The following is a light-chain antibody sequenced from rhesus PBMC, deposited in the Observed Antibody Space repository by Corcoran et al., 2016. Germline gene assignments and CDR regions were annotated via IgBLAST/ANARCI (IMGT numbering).Light chain of an antibody. CDR2: KAS. CDR1: QGISSW. CDR3: QQHSSRPWT. V-gene: IGKV1-22*01. J-gene: IGKJ1*01. Sequence: DIQMTQSPSSLSASVGDTVTITCRASQGISSWLAWYQQKLGKAPKLLIYKASSLQSGVPSRFSGRGAGTEFTLTISSLQSEDFATYYCQQHSSRPWTFGQGTKVEIK.